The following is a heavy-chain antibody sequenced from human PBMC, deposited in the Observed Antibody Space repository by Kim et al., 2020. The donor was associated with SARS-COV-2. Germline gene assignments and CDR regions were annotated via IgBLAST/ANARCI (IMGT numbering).Heavy chain of an antibody. Sequence: GGSLRLSCAASGFTFSSYSMNWVRQAPGKGLEWVSSISSSSSYIYYADSVKGRFTISRDNAKNSLYLQMNSLRAEDTAVYYCARGFRVRGLSDYWGQGTLVTVSS. CDR3: ARGFRVRGLSDY. CDR1: GFTFSSYS. J-gene: IGHJ4*02. V-gene: IGHV3-21*01. D-gene: IGHD3-10*01. CDR2: ISSSSSYI.